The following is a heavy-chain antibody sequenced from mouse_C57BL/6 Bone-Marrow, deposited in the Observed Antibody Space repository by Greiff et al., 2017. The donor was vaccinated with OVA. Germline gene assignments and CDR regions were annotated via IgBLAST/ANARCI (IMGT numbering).Heavy chain of an antibody. Sequence: EVNVVESGGGLVQSGRSLGLSCATSGFTFSDFYMEWVRQAPGKGLEWIAASRNKANDYTTEYSASVKGRFIVSRDTSQSILYLQMNALRAEDTAIYYCARDARSSYWYFDVWGTGTTVTVSS. V-gene: IGHV7-1*01. CDR1: GFTFSDFY. CDR3: ARDARSSYWYFDV. J-gene: IGHJ1*03. CDR2: SRNKANDYTT. D-gene: IGHD1-1*01.